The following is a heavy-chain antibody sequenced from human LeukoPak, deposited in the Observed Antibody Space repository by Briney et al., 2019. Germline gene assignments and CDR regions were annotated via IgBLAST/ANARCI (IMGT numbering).Heavy chain of an antibody. J-gene: IGHJ3*02. V-gene: IGHV4-59*12. Sequence: SGTLSLTCTVSDGSINGYYWSWIRQPPGKGLDWIGYMYSGGTTNYSPSLKSRVTISEDTSKNQFSLKLSSVTAADTAVYYCARVPYGAMIVVRPYAFDIWGQGTMVIVSS. D-gene: IGHD3-22*01. CDR3: ARVPYGAMIVVRPYAFDI. CDR2: MYSGGTT. CDR1: DGSINGYY.